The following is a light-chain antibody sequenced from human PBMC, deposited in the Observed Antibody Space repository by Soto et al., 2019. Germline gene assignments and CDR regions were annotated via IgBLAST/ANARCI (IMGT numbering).Light chain of an antibody. CDR3: SSYTTSSTQV. J-gene: IGLJ3*02. CDR2: EVS. CDR1: SSDIGYYNY. V-gene: IGLV2-14*01. Sequence: QSALTQPASVSGSPGQSITISCTGTSSDIGYYNYVSWYHQHPGKAPKLMIYEVSNRPSGVSYRFSGSKSGNTASLAISGLQAEDEADYYCSSYTTSSTQVFGGGTKLTVL.